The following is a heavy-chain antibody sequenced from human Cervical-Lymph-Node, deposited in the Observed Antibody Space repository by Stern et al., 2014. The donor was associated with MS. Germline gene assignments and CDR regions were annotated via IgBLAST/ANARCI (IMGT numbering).Heavy chain of an antibody. V-gene: IGHV4-31*02. Sequence: QVQLQESGPGLVKPSQTLSLSCTVSGGSITRGGDYWSWVRQRPGKGLEWVGYIIYSGSSYYNPSLKSRVTISVDTSKNPFSLRLTSVSAADTAVYYCARFSLFGEYYFDSWGQGTLVTVSS. CDR1: GGSITRGGDY. CDR3: ARFSLFGEYYFDS. CDR2: IIYSGSS. J-gene: IGHJ4*02. D-gene: IGHD3-10*01.